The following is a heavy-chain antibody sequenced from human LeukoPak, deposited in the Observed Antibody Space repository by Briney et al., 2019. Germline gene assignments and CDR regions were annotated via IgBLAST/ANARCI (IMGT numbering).Heavy chain of an antibody. CDR1: GGSISSYY. J-gene: IGHJ3*02. V-gene: IGHV4-59*01. CDR3: ARERDGYNFTAFDI. D-gene: IGHD5-24*01. Sequence: SETLSLTCTVSGGSISSYYWSWIRQPPGKGLEWIGYIYYSGSTNYNPSLKSRVTISVDTSKNQFSLKLSPVTAADTAVYYCARERDGYNFTAFDIWGQGTMVTVSS. CDR2: IYYSGST.